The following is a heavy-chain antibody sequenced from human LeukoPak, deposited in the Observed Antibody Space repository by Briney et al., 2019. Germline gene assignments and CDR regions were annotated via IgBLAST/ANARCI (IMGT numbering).Heavy chain of an antibody. Sequence: GGSLRLSCAASGFTFSSYSMNWVRQAPGKGLEWVSSISSSSSYIYYADSVKGRFTISRDNAKNSLYLQMNSLRAEDTAVYYCARDSTGKVHAFDTWGQGTMVTVSS. V-gene: IGHV3-21*01. J-gene: IGHJ3*02. CDR1: GFTFSSYS. CDR3: ARDSTGKVHAFDT. D-gene: IGHD2-2*01. CDR2: ISSSSSYI.